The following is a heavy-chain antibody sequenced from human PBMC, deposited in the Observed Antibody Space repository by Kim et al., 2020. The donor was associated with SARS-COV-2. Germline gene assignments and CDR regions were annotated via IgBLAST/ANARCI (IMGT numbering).Heavy chain of an antibody. D-gene: IGHD3-3*01. J-gene: IGHJ5*02. CDR2: IYYSGST. V-gene: IGHV4-59*08. CDR1: GGSISSYY. Sequence: SETLSLTCTVSGGSISSYYWSWIRQPPGKGLEWIGYIYYSGSTNYNPSLKSRVTISVDTSKNQFSLKLSSVTAPDTAVYYCARQTPRITIFGIRHSGDWFDPWGQGTLVTVSS. CDR3: ARQTPRITIFGIRHSGDWFDP.